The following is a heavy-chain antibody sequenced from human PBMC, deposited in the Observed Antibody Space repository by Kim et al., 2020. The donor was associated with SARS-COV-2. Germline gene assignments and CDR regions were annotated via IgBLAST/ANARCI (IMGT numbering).Heavy chain of an antibody. CDR2: IIPIFGTA. Sequence: SVKVSCKASGGTFSSYAISWVRQAPGQGLEWMGGIIPIFGTANYAQKFQGRVTITADESTSTAYMELSSLRSEDTAVYYCARPYLGYCSSTSCYVGLYYYGMDVWGQGTTVTVSS. CDR3: ARPYLGYCSSTSCYVGLYYYGMDV. D-gene: IGHD2-2*01. CDR1: GGTFSSYA. J-gene: IGHJ6*02. V-gene: IGHV1-69*13.